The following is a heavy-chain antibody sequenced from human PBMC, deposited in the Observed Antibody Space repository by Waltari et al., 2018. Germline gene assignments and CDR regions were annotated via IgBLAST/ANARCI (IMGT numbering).Heavy chain of an antibody. J-gene: IGHJ3*02. V-gene: IGHV4-31*03. D-gene: IGHD5-18*01. CDR1: GGSISSGGYY. CDR3: ASGYAILDAFDI. CDR2: IYYSWST. Sequence: QVQLQESGPGLVKPSQTLSLTCTVSGGSISSGGYYWSWIRQHPGKGLEWIGYIYYSWSTDYNPSLKSRVTISVDTSKNQFSLKLSSVTAADTAVYYGASGYAILDAFDIWGQGTMVTVSS.